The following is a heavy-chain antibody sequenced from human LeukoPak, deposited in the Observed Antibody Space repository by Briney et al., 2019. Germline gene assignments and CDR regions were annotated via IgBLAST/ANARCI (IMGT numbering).Heavy chain of an antibody. CDR1: GGSFSGYY. D-gene: IGHD3-22*01. J-gene: IGHJ4*02. CDR3: ARTYYYDSSGLFDY. CDR2: INHSGST. V-gene: IGHV4-34*01. Sequence: PSETLSLTCAVYGGSFSGYYWSWIRQPPGKGLEWIGEINHSGSTNYNPSLKSRVTISVDTSKNQFSLELSSVTAADTAVYYCARTYYYDSSGLFDYWGQGTLVTVSS.